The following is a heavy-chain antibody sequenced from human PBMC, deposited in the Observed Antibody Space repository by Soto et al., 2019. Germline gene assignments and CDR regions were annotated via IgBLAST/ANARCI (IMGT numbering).Heavy chain of an antibody. V-gene: IGHV4-39*01. J-gene: IGHJ5*02. CDR1: GGSFSSSTYY. D-gene: IGHD3-22*01. Sequence: QLQLQESGPGLVKPSETLSLTCTVSGGSFSSSTYYWGWIRQPPGKGLEWIGSMYSGGNTYYNPSLKRRVDVSVNTSRDPVSLKLTSVTAADSAMHYCARQPYDSTGYYYGAWGQGTLVAVSA. CDR2: MYSGGNT. CDR3: ARQPYDSTGYYYGA.